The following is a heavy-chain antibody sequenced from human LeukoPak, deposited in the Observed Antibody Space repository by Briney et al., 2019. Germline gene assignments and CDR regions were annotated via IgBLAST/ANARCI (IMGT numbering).Heavy chain of an antibody. CDR2: IYHSGST. D-gene: IGHD3-10*01. CDR1: GYSISSGYY. Sequence: SETLSLTCTVSGYSISSGYYWGWIRQPPGKGLEWIGSIYHSGSTYYNPSLKSRVTISVDTSKSQFSLKLSSVTAADTAVYYCARGSDTRGFDYWGQGTLVTVSS. CDR3: ARGSDTRGFDY. J-gene: IGHJ4*02. V-gene: IGHV4-38-2*02.